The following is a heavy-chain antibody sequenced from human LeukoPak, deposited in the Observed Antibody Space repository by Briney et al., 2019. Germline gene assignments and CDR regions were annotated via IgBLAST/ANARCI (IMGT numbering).Heavy chain of an antibody. CDR2: ISGSGGST. CDR1: GFTFSSYA. V-gene: IGHV3-23*01. Sequence: GGSLRLSCAASGFTFSSYAMSWVRQAPGKGLEWVSAISGSGGSTYYADPVKGRFTISRDNSKNTLYLQMNSLRAEDTAVYYCAKRGYTIFGVVTIDAFDIWGQGTMVTVSS. J-gene: IGHJ3*02. CDR3: AKRGYTIFGVVTIDAFDI. D-gene: IGHD3-3*01.